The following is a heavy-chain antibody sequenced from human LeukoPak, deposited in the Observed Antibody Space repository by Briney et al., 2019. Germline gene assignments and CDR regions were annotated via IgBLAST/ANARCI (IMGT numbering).Heavy chain of an antibody. CDR1: GFTFSSYA. V-gene: IGHV3-23*01. CDR2: ISGSGGST. D-gene: IGHD3-22*01. CDR3: ATWDYYDSSGYYAYSFDY. Sequence: GSLRLSCAASGFTFSSYAMSWVRQAPGKGLEWVSAISGSGGSTYYADSVKGRFTISRDNSKNTLYLQMNSLRAEDTAVYYCATWDYYDSSGYYAYSFDYWGQGTLVTVSS. J-gene: IGHJ4*02.